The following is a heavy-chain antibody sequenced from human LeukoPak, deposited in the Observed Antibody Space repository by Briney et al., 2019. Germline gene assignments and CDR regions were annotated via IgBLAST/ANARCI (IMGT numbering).Heavy chain of an antibody. CDR3: ARDLAFSWSNWFDP. CDR2: ISSSSSYI. CDR1: GFTFSSYS. D-gene: IGHD6-13*01. V-gene: IGHV3-21*01. J-gene: IGHJ5*02. Sequence: GGSLRLSCAASGFTFSSYSMNWVRQAPGKGLEWVSSISSSSSYIYYADSVKGRFTISRDNAKNSLYLQMNSLRAEDTAVYYCARDLAFSWSNWFDPWGQGTLVTVSS.